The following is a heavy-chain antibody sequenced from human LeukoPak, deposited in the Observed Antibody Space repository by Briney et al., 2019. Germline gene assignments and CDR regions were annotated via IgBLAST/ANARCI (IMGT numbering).Heavy chain of an antibody. V-gene: IGHV3-7*01. CDR1: GSIFSGYW. CDR3: TSLFSTN. J-gene: IGHJ4*02. CDR2: IKQDGSQE. Sequence: GGSLRLSCAAPGSIFSGYWMSWVRQAPGKGLEWVANIKQDGSQEFYADSVKGRFTISRDNAKNSLYLQVDRLTPADTGVYYCTSLFSTNWGQGTLVTVSS.